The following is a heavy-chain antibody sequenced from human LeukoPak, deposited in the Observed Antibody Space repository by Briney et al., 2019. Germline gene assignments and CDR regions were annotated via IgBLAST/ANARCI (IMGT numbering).Heavy chain of an antibody. D-gene: IGHD3-22*01. V-gene: IGHV3-53*01. J-gene: IGHJ5*02. CDR1: GFTVSSNY. CDR3: ASRPTPGTMIVA. CDR2: IYSGGST. Sequence: GGSLRLSCAASGFTVSSNYMSWVRQAPGKGLEWVSVIYSGGSTYYADSVKGRFTISRDNSKNTLYLQMNSLKAEDTAVYYCASRPTPGTMIVAWGQGTLVTVSS.